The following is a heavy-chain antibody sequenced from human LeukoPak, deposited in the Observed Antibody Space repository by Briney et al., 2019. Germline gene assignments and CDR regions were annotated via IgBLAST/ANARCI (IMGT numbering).Heavy chain of an antibody. D-gene: IGHD2-2*01. J-gene: IGHJ6*03. V-gene: IGHV4-4*09. Sequence: SETLSLTCTVSGGSISSYYWSWIRQPPGEGLEWIGYIYTSGSTNYNPSLKSRVTISVDTSKNQFSLKLSSVTAADTAVYYCARHPAIYCSSTSCYPYYYYMDVWGKGTTVTVSS. CDR1: GGSISSYY. CDR2: IYTSGST. CDR3: ARHPAIYCSSTSCYPYYYYMDV.